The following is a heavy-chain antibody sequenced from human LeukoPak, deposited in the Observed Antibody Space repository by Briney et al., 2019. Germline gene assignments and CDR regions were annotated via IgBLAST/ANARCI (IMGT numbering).Heavy chain of an antibody. V-gene: IGHV3-23*01. D-gene: IGHD3-22*01. CDR3: ARDRDSSGYYPTPGAFDI. J-gene: IGHJ3*02. CDR1: GFTFSSYA. Sequence: GGYLRLSCAASGFTFSSYAMSWVRQAPGEGLEWVSAISGSGGSTYYADSVKGRFTISRDNSKNTLYLQMNSLRAEDTAVYYCARDRDSSGYYPTPGAFDIWGQGTMVTVSS. CDR2: ISGSGGST.